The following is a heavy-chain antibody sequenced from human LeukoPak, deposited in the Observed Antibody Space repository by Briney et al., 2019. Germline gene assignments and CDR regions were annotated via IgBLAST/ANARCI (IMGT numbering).Heavy chain of an antibody. CDR1: GFTFSSYA. CDR3: AKDRGFSGSSTFDF. J-gene: IGHJ3*01. V-gene: IGHV3-23*01. D-gene: IGHD1-26*01. CDR2: ISGSGGST. Sequence: GGSLRLSCATSGFTFSSYAMSWVRQAPGKGLEWVSGISGSGGSTFFADSVKGRFTISRDSSKNTLNLQMNSLRAEDTAVYYCAKDRGFSGSSTFDFWGQGTMVTVSS.